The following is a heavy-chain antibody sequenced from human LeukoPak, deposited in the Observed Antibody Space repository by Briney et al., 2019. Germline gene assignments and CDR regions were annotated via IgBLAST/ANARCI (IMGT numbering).Heavy chain of an antibody. V-gene: IGHV4-59*08. D-gene: IGHD1-26*01. CDR2: IYYSGST. Sequence: SETLSLTCTVSGGSISSYYWSWIRQPPGKGLEWIGYIYYSGSTNYNPSLKSRVTISVDTSKNQFSLKLSSVTAADTAVYYCARREAPGHWFDPRGQGTLVTVSS. J-gene: IGHJ5*02. CDR3: ARREAPGHWFDP. CDR1: GGSISSYY.